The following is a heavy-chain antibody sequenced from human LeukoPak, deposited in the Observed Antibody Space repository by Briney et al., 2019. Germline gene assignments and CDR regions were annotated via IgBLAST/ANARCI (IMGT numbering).Heavy chain of an antibody. Sequence: PGGSLRLSCAASGFTLSSYAMHWVRQAPGKGLEWVAVISYDGSNKYYADSVKGRFTISRDNSKNTLYLQMNSLRAEDTAVYYCAKERYGGYVYWGQGTLVTVSS. V-gene: IGHV3-30*04. J-gene: IGHJ4*02. CDR3: AKERYGGYVY. D-gene: IGHD5-12*01. CDR2: ISYDGSNK. CDR1: GFTLSSYA.